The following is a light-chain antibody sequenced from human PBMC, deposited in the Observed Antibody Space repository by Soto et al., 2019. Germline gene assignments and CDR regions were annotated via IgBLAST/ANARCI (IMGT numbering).Light chain of an antibody. CDR1: QSVSSNY. CDR3: QQYGSSPRT. Sequence: EIVLTQSPGTLSLSPGERATLSCRASQSVSSNYLAWYQQKPGQAPRLLIYGASSRATGIPDNFSGSGSGTDFTLTISRLEPEDFAVCYCQQYGSSPRTFGQGTKVEIK. CDR2: GAS. J-gene: IGKJ1*01. V-gene: IGKV3-20*01.